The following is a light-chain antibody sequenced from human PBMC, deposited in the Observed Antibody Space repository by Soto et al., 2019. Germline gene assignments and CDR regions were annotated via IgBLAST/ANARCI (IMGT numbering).Light chain of an antibody. V-gene: IGLV6-57*04. J-gene: IGLJ3*02. CDR3: QSYDASSQV. CDR2: EDT. CDR1: GGNITNNY. Sequence: NFMLTQPHSLSGSPGKTVTISCTRSGGNITNNYVQWYQRRPGSAPTTVIYEDTHRPSGVPDRFSGSIDGSSNSASLTISGLRTEDEAEYYCQSYDASSQVFGGGTQLTVL.